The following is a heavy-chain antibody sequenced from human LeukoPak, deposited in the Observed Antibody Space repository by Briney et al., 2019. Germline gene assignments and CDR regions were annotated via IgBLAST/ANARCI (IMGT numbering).Heavy chain of an antibody. Sequence: GGSLRLSCAASEFTFSNAWMNWVRQAPGKGLEWVGRIKSKTDGGTTDYAAPVKGRFTISRDDSKNTLYLQMNSLKTVDTAVYYCTTLSLLYGDTVDYWGQGTLVTVSS. D-gene: IGHD2-2*02. CDR2: IKSKTDGGTT. J-gene: IGHJ4*02. CDR1: EFTFSNAW. CDR3: TTLSLLYGDTVDY. V-gene: IGHV3-15*01.